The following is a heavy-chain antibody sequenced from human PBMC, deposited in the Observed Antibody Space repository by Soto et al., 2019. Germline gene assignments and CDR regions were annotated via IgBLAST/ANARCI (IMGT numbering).Heavy chain of an antibody. D-gene: IGHD3-16*02. V-gene: IGHV2-26*01. CDR3: ARIPYSTLNYAYIWGSYRYSPYFDY. CDR1: GFSLSNARMG. CDR2: IFSNDEK. Sequence: QGTLKESGPVLVKPTETLTLTCTVSGFSLSNARMGVSWIRQPPGKALEWLAHIFSNDEKSYSTSLKSRLTSSKDTSKSQVVLTMTNMDPVDTAAYYCARIPYSTLNYAYIWGSYRYSPYFDYWGQGTLFTVSS. J-gene: IGHJ4*02.